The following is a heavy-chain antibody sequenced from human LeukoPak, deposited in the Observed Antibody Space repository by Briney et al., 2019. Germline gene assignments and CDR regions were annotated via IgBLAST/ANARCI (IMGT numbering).Heavy chain of an antibody. CDR2: IYYSGST. V-gene: IGHV4-61*01. CDR3: ARGVYDFWSGYFPLNFDY. CDR1: GYSISSGYY. J-gene: IGHJ4*02. D-gene: IGHD3-3*01. Sequence: PSETLSLTCAVSGYSISSGYYWSWIRQPPGQGLEWIGYIYYSGSTNYNPSLKSRVTISVDTSKNQFSLKLSSVTAADTAVYYCARGVYDFWSGYFPLNFDYWGQGTLVTVSS.